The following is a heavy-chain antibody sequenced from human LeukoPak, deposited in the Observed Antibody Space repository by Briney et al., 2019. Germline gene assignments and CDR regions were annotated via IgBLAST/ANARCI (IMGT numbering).Heavy chain of an antibody. CDR1: GGSISSGSYY. CDR3: ARDRHCSSTSCYAFDI. Sequence: SETLSLTCTVSGGSISSGSYYWSWIRQPAGKGLEWIGRIYTSGSTNYNPSLKSRVTISVDTSKNQFSLKLSSVTAADTAVYYCARDRHCSSTSCYAFDIWGQGTMVTVSS. V-gene: IGHV4-61*02. CDR2: IYTSGST. J-gene: IGHJ3*02. D-gene: IGHD2-2*01.